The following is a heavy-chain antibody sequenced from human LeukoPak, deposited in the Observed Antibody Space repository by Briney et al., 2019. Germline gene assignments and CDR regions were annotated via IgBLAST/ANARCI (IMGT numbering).Heavy chain of an antibody. CDR1: GFTFSSYE. V-gene: IGHV3-48*03. CDR3: ARNRPHPYSHGDYDTLDY. CDR2: VSSGGRTI. D-gene: IGHD4-17*01. Sequence: GGSLRLSCAASGFTFSSYEMNWVRQAPGKGLEWVSYVSSGGRTIYYADSVKGRFTISRDNAKNSLYLQMNSLRAEDTAVYYCARNRPHPYSHGDYDTLDYWGQRTLVTVSS. J-gene: IGHJ4*02.